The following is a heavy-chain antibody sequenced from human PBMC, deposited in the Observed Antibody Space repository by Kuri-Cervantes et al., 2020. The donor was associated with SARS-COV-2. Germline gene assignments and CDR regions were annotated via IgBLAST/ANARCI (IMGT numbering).Heavy chain of an antibody. D-gene: IGHD3-22*01. V-gene: IGHV3-21*01. CDR1: GFTFSSYS. CDR2: ISSSSSYI. Sequence: GGSLRLSCAASGFTFSSYSMNWVRQAPGKGLEWASSISSSSSYIYYADSVKGRFTISRDNAKNSLYLQMNSLRAEDTAVYYCATVSDYYDSSGYFLDFDHWGQGTLVTVSS. J-gene: IGHJ4*02. CDR3: ATVSDYYDSSGYFLDFDH.